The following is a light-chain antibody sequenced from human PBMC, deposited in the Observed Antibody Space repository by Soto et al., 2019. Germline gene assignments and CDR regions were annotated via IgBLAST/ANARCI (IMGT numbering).Light chain of an antibody. V-gene: IGKV1-33*01. CDR2: ATS. CDR1: QDSNTY. Sequence: DIQVTQSPPSLSASVGERVTVTCQASQDSNTYLTWFQQIPGEAPKLLIYATSNLAPGVPSRFSGRKSGTDFIWTISSLQSEDVGAYYCQQSHNRPDFTFGPGTKVNI. J-gene: IGKJ3*01. CDR3: QQSHNRPDFT.